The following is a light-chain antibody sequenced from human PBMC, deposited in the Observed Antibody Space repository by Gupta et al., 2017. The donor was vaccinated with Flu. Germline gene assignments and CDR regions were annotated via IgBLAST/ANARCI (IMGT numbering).Light chain of an antibody. CDR2: DAS. Sequence: GERATLSCRASQSVSSYLAWYQQKPGQAPRLLIYDASNRATGIPARFSGSGSGTDFTLTISSLEPEDFAVYYCQQRSNWSFTFGPGTKVDIK. CDR3: QQRSNWSFT. CDR1: QSVSSY. V-gene: IGKV3-11*01. J-gene: IGKJ3*01.